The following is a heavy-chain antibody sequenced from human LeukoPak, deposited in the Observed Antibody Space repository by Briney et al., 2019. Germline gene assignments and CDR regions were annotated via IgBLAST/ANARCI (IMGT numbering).Heavy chain of an antibody. CDR3: ASGYAYGYYYLDF. D-gene: IGHD5-18*01. CDR1: GFTFSSRW. Sequence: GGSLRLSCAASGFTFSSRWMYWVRQAPGKGLVWVSRINGDATSTTYGDSVKGRFTISRDNAKSTLYLHMNSLRGEDTAVYSCASGYAYGYYYLDFWGQGTLVTVSS. J-gene: IGHJ4*02. CDR2: INGDATST. V-gene: IGHV3-74*01.